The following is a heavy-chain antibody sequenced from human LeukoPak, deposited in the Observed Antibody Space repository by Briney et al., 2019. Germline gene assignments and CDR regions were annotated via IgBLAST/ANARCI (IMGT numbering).Heavy chain of an antibody. J-gene: IGHJ4*02. CDR3: ARHRSGWLQSSFDY. CDR2: IYYSGSS. CDR1: GGSISSSSSY. D-gene: IGHD5-24*01. Sequence: PSETLSLTCAVSGGSISSSSSYWGWIRQPPGKGLEWIGSIYYSGSSFDNPALKSRVTISVDTSKNQFSLKLSSVTAADTAVYYCARHRSGWLQSSFDYWGQGTLVTVSS. V-gene: IGHV4-39*01.